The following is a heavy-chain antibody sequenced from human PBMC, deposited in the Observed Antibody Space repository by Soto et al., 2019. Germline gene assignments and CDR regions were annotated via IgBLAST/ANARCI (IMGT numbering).Heavy chain of an antibody. Sequence: ASVKVSCKASGYTFTSYGISWVRQAPGQGLEWMGWISAYNGNTNYAQKFQGRVTMTTDTPTSTAYMELRSLRSDDTAVYYCARAVGGYSYDRYSSGWLDEKKTILMVNWFDPWGQGTLVTVSS. CDR1: GYTFTSYG. V-gene: IGHV1-18*01. D-gene: IGHD6-19*01. CDR2: ISAYNGNT. CDR3: ARAVGGYSYDRYSSGWLDEKKTILMVNWFDP. J-gene: IGHJ5*02.